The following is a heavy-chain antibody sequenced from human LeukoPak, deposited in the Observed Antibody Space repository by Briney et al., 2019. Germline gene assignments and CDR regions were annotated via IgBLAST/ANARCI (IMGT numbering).Heavy chain of an antibody. CDR1: GFTFGSYA. D-gene: IGHD5-18*01. V-gene: IGHV3-30*04. Sequence: GGSLRLSCAASGFTFGSYAMHWVRQAPGKGLEWVAVISYDGSNKYYADSVKGRFTISRDNSKNTLYLQMNSLRAEDTAVYYCARDLSYGYDDYWGQATLVTVSS. CDR3: ARDLSYGYDDY. J-gene: IGHJ4*02. CDR2: ISYDGSNK.